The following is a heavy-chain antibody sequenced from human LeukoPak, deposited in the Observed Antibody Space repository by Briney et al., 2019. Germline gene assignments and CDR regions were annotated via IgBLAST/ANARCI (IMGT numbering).Heavy chain of an antibody. D-gene: IGHD3-10*01. CDR1: GFTFSGYP. CDR3: ARGLNYYGSGSLLDYGMDV. J-gene: IGHJ6*02. Sequence: GGSLSLSCGASGFTFSGYPMHWVRQAPGKGLECVSGISSDGGSTYYSNSVKGRFTISRDNSKNTVYLQMGSLRAEDMAVYYCARGLNYYGSGSLLDYGMDVWGQGTTVTVSS. V-gene: IGHV3-64*01. CDR2: ISSDGGST.